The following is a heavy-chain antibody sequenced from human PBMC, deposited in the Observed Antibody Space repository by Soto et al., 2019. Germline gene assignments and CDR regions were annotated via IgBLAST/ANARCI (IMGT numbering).Heavy chain of an antibody. CDR2: ISDSGSST. D-gene: IGHD2-8*01. CDR1: GFTFSIKY. J-gene: IGHJ5*02. CDR3: AKDVVDRGVNS. Sequence: PGGSLRLSFEASGFTFSIKYMSWVRQAPGQGLEYVSSISDSGSSTYYADSVKGRFTISRDNSKNTLYLQMNSLRAEDTAVYCCAKDVVDRGVNSWGQGT. V-gene: IGHV3-23*01.